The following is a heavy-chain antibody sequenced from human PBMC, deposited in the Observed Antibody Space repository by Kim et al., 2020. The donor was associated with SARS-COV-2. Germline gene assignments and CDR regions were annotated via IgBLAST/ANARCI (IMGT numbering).Heavy chain of an antibody. J-gene: IGHJ5*02. Sequence: GGSLRLSCAASAFRLTDAWVSWVRQAPGKGLEWVGRIAGKPAGGTTDYAAPVKGRFSVSRDDSENTVYLQMNSLKVEDTAVYYCLTKYFDPWGQGTLVTVSS. CDR3: LTKYFDP. CDR1: AFRLTDAW. D-gene: IGHD3-9*01. V-gene: IGHV3-15*04. CDR2: IAGKPAGGTT.